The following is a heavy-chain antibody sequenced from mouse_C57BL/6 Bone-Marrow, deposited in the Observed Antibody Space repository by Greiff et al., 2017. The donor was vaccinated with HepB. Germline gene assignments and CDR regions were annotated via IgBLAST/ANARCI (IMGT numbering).Heavy chain of an antibody. CDR3: ARDPTLYYGNYEGAMDY. CDR2: ISYDGSN. J-gene: IGHJ4*01. Sequence: EVKLLESGPGLVKPSQSLSLTCSVTGYSITSGYYWNWIRQFPGNKLEWMGYISYDGSNNYNPSLKNRISITRDTSKNQFFLKLNSVTTEDTATYYCARDPTLYYGNYEGAMDYWGQGTSVTVSS. V-gene: IGHV3-6*01. CDR1: GYSITSGYY. D-gene: IGHD2-1*01.